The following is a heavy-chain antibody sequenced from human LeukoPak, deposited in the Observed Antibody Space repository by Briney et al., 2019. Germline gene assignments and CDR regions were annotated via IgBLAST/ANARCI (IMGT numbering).Heavy chain of an antibody. D-gene: IGHD3-22*01. V-gene: IGHV1-24*01. J-gene: IGHJ3*02. Sequence: ASVKVFCKVSGYTITALSMHWVRQAPGKGLEWMGGFDPEGGETIYAQKFQGRVTMTEDTSTDTAYMELSSLRSEDTAVYYCATRETYYYDREDAFDIWGQGTMVTVSS. CDR3: ATRETYYYDREDAFDI. CDR1: GYTITALS. CDR2: FDPEGGET.